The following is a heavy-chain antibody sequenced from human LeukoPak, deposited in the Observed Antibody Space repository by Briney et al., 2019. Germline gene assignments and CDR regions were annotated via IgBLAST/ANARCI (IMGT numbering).Heavy chain of an antibody. CDR3: ATETEYSNYDAFDI. D-gene: IGHD4-11*01. CDR2: ISGGNNAI. CDR1: GFTFTKYE. Sequence: GGSLRLSCAASGFTFTKYEMNWVRQAPGKGLEWVSYISGGNNAIYYADSVKGRFTISRDNGKNSLYLHMSSLRADDTAIYYCATETEYSNYDAFDIWGQGTVVTVSS. J-gene: IGHJ3*02. V-gene: IGHV3-48*03.